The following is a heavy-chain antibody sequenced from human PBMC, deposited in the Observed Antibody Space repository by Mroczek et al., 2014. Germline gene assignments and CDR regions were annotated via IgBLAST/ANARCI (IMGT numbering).Heavy chain of an antibody. D-gene: IGHD2-2*02. CDR3: ASGHCSSTSCYTPLPDY. V-gene: IGHV1-46*03. Sequence: VQLVESGAEVKKPGASVRVSCKASGYTFTSYYMHWVRQAPGQGLEWMGIINPSGGSTSYAQKFQGRVTMTRDTSTSTVYMELSSLRSEDTAVYYCASGHCSSTSCYTPLPDYWGQGTLVTVSS. CDR2: INPSGGST. J-gene: IGHJ4*02. CDR1: GYTFTSYY.